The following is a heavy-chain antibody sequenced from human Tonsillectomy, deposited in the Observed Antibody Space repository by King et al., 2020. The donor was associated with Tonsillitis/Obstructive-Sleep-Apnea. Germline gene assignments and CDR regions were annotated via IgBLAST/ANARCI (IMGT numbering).Heavy chain of an antibody. Sequence: VQLVESGAEVKKPGASVKVCCKASGYTFTSYYMHWVRLAPGQGLEWMGIIKPSGGSTSFAQKVHGRVTLTRDTATSTVYMELSSLRSEYTAVYYCARWDPKTYYYYMDVWGKGTTVTVSS. CDR2: IKPSGGST. CDR1: GYTFTSYY. D-gene: IGHD1-26*01. CDR3: ARWDPKTYYYYMDV. J-gene: IGHJ6*03. V-gene: IGHV1-46*01.